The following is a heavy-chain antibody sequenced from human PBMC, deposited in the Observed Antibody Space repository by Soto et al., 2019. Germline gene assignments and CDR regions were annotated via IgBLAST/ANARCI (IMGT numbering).Heavy chain of an antibody. CDR2: IVPIFGKP. J-gene: IGHJ4*02. CDR3: ASGKDGSYYYLDS. D-gene: IGHD3-10*01. V-gene: IGHV1-69*01. CDR1: GDTFSDYT. Sequence: QVQLVQSGAEVTKPGSSVKGSCKASGDTFSDYTISWVRQAPGQGLEWMGGIVPIFGKPTYTQKFQGRVTITADESTTTAYMELSSLRSEYPATSYCASGKDGSYYYLDSWGQGTLVTVSS.